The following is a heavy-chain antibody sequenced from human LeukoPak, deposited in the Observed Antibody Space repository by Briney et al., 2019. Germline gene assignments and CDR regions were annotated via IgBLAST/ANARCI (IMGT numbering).Heavy chain of an antibody. V-gene: IGHV3-23*01. CDR1: GFTFSDYA. Sequence: GGSPRLSCAASGFTFSDYAMTWIRQAPGKGLEWVSTISGSGISTFFADSVKGRFTISRDNSRNTLFLQMNSLRAEDTALFYCAKGDNNILTGYYNSFDSWGQGTLVTVSS. J-gene: IGHJ4*02. CDR3: AKGDNNILTGYYNSFDS. D-gene: IGHD3-9*01. CDR2: ISGSGIST.